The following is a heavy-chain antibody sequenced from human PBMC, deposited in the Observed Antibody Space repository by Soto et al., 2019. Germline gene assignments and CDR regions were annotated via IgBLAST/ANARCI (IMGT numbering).Heavy chain of an antibody. V-gene: IGHV3-23*01. J-gene: IGHJ4*02. CDR3: AKIESRFFYDSTGYYPFDY. CDR1: GFPFSNYA. D-gene: IGHD3-22*01. CDR2: LSGSGVST. Sequence: QLLESGGGLVQPGGSLRLSCVASGFPFSNYAMTWVRQAPGKGLDWVSALSGSGVSTYYADSVMGRFTISRDNSKNTVYLQMNSLRAEDTAVYYCAKIESRFFYDSTGYYPFDYWGQGTLVTVSS.